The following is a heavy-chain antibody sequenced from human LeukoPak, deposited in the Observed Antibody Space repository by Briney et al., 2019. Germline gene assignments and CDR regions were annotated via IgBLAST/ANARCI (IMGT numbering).Heavy chain of an antibody. CDR2: VHVSGAT. D-gene: IGHD2-21*01. CDR1: GDSISNHW. J-gene: IGHJ4*02. V-gene: IGHV4-59*08. Sequence: SETLSLTCSVSGDSISNHWWSWIRQSPGKGLEWIGYVHVSGATDYNPSLKSRVTISVDTSKNQFSPKLSSVTAADTAVYYCARQKYCGLSSWGQGTLVTVSS. CDR3: ARQKYCGLSS.